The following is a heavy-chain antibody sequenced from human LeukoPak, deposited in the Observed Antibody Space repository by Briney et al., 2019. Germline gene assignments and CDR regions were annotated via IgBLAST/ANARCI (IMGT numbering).Heavy chain of an antibody. Sequence: GGSLRLSCAASGFTFDDYGMNWVRQAPGKGLEWVSGINWNGGSTGYADSVKGRFTISRDNAKNSLYLQMNSLRAEDTALYYCASTIFGGFDPWGQGTLVTVSP. V-gene: IGHV3-20*04. D-gene: IGHD3-3*01. CDR2: INWNGGST. CDR3: ASTIFGGFDP. J-gene: IGHJ5*02. CDR1: GFTFDDYG.